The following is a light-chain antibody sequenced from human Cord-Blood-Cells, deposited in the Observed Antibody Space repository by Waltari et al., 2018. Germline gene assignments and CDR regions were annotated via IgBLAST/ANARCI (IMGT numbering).Light chain of an antibody. CDR2: DVS. J-gene: IGLJ1*01. CDR1: SSDVGGYNY. Sequence: QSALTQPRSVSGSPGQSVTISCTGTSSDVGGYNYVSWYQQHPGKAPKLMIYDVSKRPPGVPDRFSCPQAGKPASLTISGLQAEDEADYYCCSYAGSYTYVFGTGTKVTVL. CDR3: CSYAGSYTYV. V-gene: IGLV2-11*01.